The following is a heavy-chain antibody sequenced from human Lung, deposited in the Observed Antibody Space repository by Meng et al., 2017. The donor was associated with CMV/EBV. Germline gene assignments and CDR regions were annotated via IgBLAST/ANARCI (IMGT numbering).Heavy chain of an antibody. CDR2: INPNSGGT. J-gene: IGHJ5*02. Sequence: HAQRGAVGAEVKIPGASVKVSCKPSGYPFNDYYVHWVRQAPGQGLELMGWINPNSGGTNYAQKFQGRVTMTRDTSISTAYMELSRLRSDDTAVYYCARDGLGVVRPWGQGTLVTVSS. D-gene: IGHD3-3*01. CDR1: GYPFNDYY. CDR3: ARDGLGVVRP. V-gene: IGHV1-2*02.